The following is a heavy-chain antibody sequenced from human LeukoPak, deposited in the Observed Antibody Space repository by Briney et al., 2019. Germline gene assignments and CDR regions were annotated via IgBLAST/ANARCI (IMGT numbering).Heavy chain of an antibody. D-gene: IGHD3-22*01. CDR1: GFTFSSYA. V-gene: IGHV3-30*04. CDR2: ISYDGSNK. Sequence: GGSLRLSCAASGFTFSSYAMHWVRQAPGKGLEWVAVISYDGSNKYYADSVKGRFTISRDNSKNTLYLQMNSLRAEDTAVYYCAKARAYSSGYYYYPSHLDYWGQGTLVTVSS. J-gene: IGHJ4*02. CDR3: AKARAYSSGYYYYPSHLDY.